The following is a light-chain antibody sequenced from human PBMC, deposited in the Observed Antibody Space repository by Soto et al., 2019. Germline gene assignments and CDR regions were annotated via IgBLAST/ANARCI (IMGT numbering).Light chain of an antibody. V-gene: IGKV3-20*01. CDR3: QQYGSSLIT. CDR2: GAS. Sequence: EIVLTQSPGTPSLSPGERATLSCRASQSVTSNYLAWYQQKPGQPPRLLIYGASNRATGIPDSFSGGGSGTDFTLTISRLEPEDFAVYFCQQYGSSLITFGQGTRLEIK. CDR1: QSVTSNY. J-gene: IGKJ5*01.